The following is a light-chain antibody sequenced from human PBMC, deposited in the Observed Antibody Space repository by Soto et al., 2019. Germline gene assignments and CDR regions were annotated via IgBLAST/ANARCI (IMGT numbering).Light chain of an antibody. CDR3: CSYAGSYPYV. J-gene: IGLJ1*01. CDR2: DVS. Sequence: QSALTQPRSVSGSPGQSVTISCTGTSSDVGSYNYVSWYQQHLGKAPKLMIYDVSKRPSGVPDRFSGSKSGNTASLTISGLQAEDEADYYCCSYAGSYPYVFGTGTKVTVL. V-gene: IGLV2-11*01. CDR1: SSDVGSYNY.